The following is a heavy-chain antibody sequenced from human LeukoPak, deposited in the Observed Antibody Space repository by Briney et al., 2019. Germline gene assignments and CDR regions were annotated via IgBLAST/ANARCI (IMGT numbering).Heavy chain of an antibody. J-gene: IGHJ4*02. Sequence: GGSLRLSCAASGFTVSNNYLSWVRQAPGKGLEWVANIKQDGSEEYYVDSVKGRFTISRDNAKNSLYLQMNSLRAEDTAVYYCARRYFDYWGQGILVTVSS. V-gene: IGHV3-7*03. CDR1: GFTVSNNY. CDR3: ARRYFDY. CDR2: IKQDGSEE.